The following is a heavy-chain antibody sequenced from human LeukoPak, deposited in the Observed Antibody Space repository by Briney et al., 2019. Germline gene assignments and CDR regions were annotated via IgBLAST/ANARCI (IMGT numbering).Heavy chain of an antibody. D-gene: IGHD3-22*01. CDR1: GGSFSGYY. Sequence: SETLSLTCAVYGGSFSGYYWSWIRQPPGKGLEWIGEINHSGSTNYNPSLKSRVTISVDTSKNQFSLKLSSVTAADTAVYYCARHSGYDSSGYPYYFDYWGQGTLVTVSS. V-gene: IGHV4-34*01. CDR3: ARHSGYDSSGYPYYFDY. CDR2: INHSGST. J-gene: IGHJ4*02.